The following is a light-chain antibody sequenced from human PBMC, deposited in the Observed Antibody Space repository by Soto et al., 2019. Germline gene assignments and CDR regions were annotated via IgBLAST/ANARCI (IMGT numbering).Light chain of an antibody. V-gene: IGKV1-39*01. CDR2: AAY. Sequence: DIQMPQSPSSLSASVGDRATITCRTSQRSITHKNWDQHKQRTAPNLLIYAAYKLQRGLPSRFSGSGTGTDFTFTISILQLEDYATDVYQRSYSTPPPFGGGTKVDIK. CDR3: QRSYSTPPP. J-gene: IGKJ4*02. CDR1: QRSITH.